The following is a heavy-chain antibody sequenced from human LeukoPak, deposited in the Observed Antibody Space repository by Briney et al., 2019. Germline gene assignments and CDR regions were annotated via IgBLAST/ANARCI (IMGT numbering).Heavy chain of an antibody. J-gene: IGHJ6*02. CDR2: ISAYNGNT. CDR3: ANGTSPVVAVYYYYGMDV. CDR1: GYTFTSYG. V-gene: IGHV1-18*01. D-gene: IGHD2-15*01. Sequence: ASVKVSCKASGYTFTSYGISWVRQAPGQGLEWMGWISAYNGNTNYAQKLQGRVTMTTDTSTSTAYMELRSLRSDDTAVYYCANGTSPVVAVYYYYGMDVWGQGTTVTVSS.